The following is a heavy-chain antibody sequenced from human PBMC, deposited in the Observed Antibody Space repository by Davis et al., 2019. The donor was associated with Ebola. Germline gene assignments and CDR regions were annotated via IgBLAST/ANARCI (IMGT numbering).Heavy chain of an antibody. D-gene: IGHD4-17*01. Sequence: PSETLSLTCTVSGGSISNDYWAWIRQPPGKGLEWIGSINRNGMSSSLPSLKSRVTISVDTSKNQFSLNLHSVTAADTAVYYCARDGDYGDYPYWGQGTLVTVSS. J-gene: IGHJ4*02. CDR1: GGSISNDY. V-gene: IGHV4-38-2*02. CDR2: INRNGMS. CDR3: ARDGDYGDYPY.